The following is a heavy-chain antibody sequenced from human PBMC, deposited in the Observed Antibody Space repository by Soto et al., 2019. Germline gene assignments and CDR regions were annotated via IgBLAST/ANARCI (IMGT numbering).Heavy chain of an antibody. CDR3: ARGAHYYDSSGYHGDLFDE. CDR1: GGTFSSYA. CDR2: IIPIFGTA. D-gene: IGHD3-22*01. V-gene: IGHV1-69*13. J-gene: IGHJ4*02. Sequence: ASSKLSRKAPGGTFSSYAISCVREDHGQGLEWMGGIIPIFGTANYAQKFQGRVTITADESTSTAYMELSSLRSEVTAVYYCARGAHYYDSSGYHGDLFDEWGQGPLVTVS.